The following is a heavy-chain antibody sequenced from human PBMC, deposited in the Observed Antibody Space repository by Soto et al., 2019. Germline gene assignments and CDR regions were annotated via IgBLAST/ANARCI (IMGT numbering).Heavy chain of an antibody. V-gene: IGHV3-30*18. D-gene: IGHD6-19*01. J-gene: IGHJ6*02. Sequence: PGGSLRLSCAASGFTFSSYGMHWVRQAPGKGLEWVAVISYDGSNKYYADSVKGRFTISRDNSKNTLYLQMNSLRVEDTAVYYCAKDMGFDMAGLSFALYGMDVWGQGTTVTVS. CDR2: ISYDGSNK. CDR3: AKDMGFDMAGLSFALYGMDV. CDR1: GFTFSSYG.